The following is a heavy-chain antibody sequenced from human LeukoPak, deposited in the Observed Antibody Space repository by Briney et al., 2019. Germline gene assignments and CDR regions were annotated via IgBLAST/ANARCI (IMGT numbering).Heavy chain of an antibody. V-gene: IGHV3-9*02. CDR1: GFSSNDYA. Sequence: GGSLRLSCAASGFSSNDYAMHWVRQAPGKGLEWVSGIYWNSDRIDYADSVKGRFTISRDNAKNSLYLQINSLRVGDTAVYFCARVGAAPFYWYYMDVWGKGTTVTVSS. CDR2: IYWNSDRI. CDR3: ARVGAAPFYWYYMDV. D-gene: IGHD1-26*01. J-gene: IGHJ6*03.